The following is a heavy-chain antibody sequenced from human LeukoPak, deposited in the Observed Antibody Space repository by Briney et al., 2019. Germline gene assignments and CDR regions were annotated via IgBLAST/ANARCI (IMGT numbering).Heavy chain of an antibody. CDR2: INPNSGGT. Sequence: AASVKVSCKASGYTFTGYYMHWVRQAPGQGLEWMGWINPNSGGTNYAQMFKGRVTMTRDTSISTAYMELSRLRSDDTAVYYCARSVRLVVAATNFDYWGQGTLVTVSS. V-gene: IGHV1-2*02. D-gene: IGHD2-15*01. CDR3: ARSVRLVVAATNFDY. J-gene: IGHJ4*02. CDR1: GYTFTGYY.